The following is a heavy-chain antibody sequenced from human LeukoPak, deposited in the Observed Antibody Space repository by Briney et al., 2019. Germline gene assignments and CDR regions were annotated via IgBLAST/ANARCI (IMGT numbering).Heavy chain of an antibody. Sequence: SVKVSCKASGGTFSSYATSWVRQAPGQGLEWMGGIIPIFGTANYAQRFQGRVTITADKSTSTAYMELSSLRAEDTAVYYCAESRRQQLGPIHFDYWGQGTLVTVSS. J-gene: IGHJ4*02. CDR1: GGTFSSYA. D-gene: IGHD6-13*01. CDR3: AESRRQQLGPIHFDY. V-gene: IGHV1-69*06. CDR2: IIPIFGTA.